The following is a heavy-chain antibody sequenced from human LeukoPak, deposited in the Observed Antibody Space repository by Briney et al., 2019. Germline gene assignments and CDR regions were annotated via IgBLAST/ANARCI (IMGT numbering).Heavy chain of an antibody. V-gene: IGHV3-74*01. CDR2: ITNDGSST. Sequence: GGSLRLSCAASGLTFSSHWMHWVRQAPGKGLVWVSRITNDGSSTTYADSVKGRFTISRDHAKNRVYLQVNSLRAEDTAVYYCAPQQGGNQAYWGQGTMVTVSS. J-gene: IGHJ4*02. CDR1: GLTFSSHW. CDR3: APQQGGNQAY. D-gene: IGHD1-14*01.